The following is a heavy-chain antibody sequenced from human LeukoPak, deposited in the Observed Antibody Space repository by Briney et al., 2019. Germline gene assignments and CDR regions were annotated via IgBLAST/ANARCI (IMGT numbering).Heavy chain of an antibody. D-gene: IGHD6-19*01. V-gene: IGHV3-30*02. CDR1: GFTFSSYG. CDR3: AKFSSGWYYFDY. Sequence: PGGSLILSCPASGFTFSSYGMHWVRQAAAKVREWVEFIRYEGSNKYYADCVKGRFTISRDNSKNTLYLQMNSQRAEDTAVYYCAKFSSGWYYFDYWGQGTLVTVSS. J-gene: IGHJ4*02. CDR2: IRYEGSNK.